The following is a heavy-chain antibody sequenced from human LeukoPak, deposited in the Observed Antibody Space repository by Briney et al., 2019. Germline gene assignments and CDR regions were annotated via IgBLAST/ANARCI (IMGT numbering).Heavy chain of an antibody. CDR2: IRYDGSNK. J-gene: IGHJ4*02. CDR3: ARVFQWLGREYFDY. V-gene: IGHV3-30*02. Sequence: PGGSLRLSCAASGFTFSSYGMHWVRQAPGKGLEWVAFIRYDGSNKYYADSVKGRFTISRDNSKYTLYLQMNSLRAEGTAVYYCARVFQWLGREYFDYWGQGTLVTVSS. CDR1: GFTFSSYG. D-gene: IGHD6-19*01.